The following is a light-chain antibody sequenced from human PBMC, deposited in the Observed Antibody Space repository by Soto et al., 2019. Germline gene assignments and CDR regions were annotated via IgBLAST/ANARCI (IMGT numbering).Light chain of an antibody. V-gene: IGKV3-20*01. J-gene: IGKJ1*01. CDR3: QQYGGAPLT. CDR2: GAS. CDR1: QSVSSSY. Sequence: EIVLTQSPGTLSLSPGERATLSCRASQSVSSSYLAWYQHTLGQAPRLLIYGASSRATGIPDRFRGSGSGTAFTLTISRLEPEDFAVYYCQQYGGAPLTFGQGTKVEIK.